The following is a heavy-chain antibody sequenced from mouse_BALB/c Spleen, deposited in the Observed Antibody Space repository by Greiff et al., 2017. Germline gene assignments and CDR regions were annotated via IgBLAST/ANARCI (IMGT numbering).Heavy chain of an antibody. V-gene: IGHV14-3*02. CDR2: IDPANGNT. CDR3: ARADGNYRYFDV. D-gene: IGHD2-1*01. Sequence: DVQLVESGAELVKPGASVKLSCTASGFNIKDTYMHWVKQRPEQGLEWIGRIDPANGNTKYDPKFQGKATITADTSSNTAYLQLSSLTSEDTAVYYCARADGNYRYFDVWGAGTTVTVSS. J-gene: IGHJ1*01. CDR1: GFNIKDTY.